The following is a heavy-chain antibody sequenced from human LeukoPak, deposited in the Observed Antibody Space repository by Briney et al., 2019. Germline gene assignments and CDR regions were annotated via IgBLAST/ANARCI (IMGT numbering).Heavy chain of an antibody. D-gene: IGHD1-26*01. CDR2: IYHSGST. CDR1: GYSISSGYY. CDR3: ARQRHIEWELLYYFDY. Sequence: PSEALSLTCTVSGYSISSGYYWGWIRQPPGKGLEWIGSIYHSGSTYYNPSLKSRVTISVDTSKNQFSLKLSSVTAADTAVYYCARQRHIEWELLYYFDYWGQGTLVTVSS. J-gene: IGHJ4*02. V-gene: IGHV4-38-2*02.